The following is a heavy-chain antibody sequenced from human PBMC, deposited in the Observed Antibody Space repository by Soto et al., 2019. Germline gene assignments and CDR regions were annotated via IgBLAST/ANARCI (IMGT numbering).Heavy chain of an antibody. V-gene: IGHV3-23*01. Sequence: GGSLSLSCAASGFTFSSYAMSWVRQAPGKGLEWVSAISCSGGSTYYADSVKGRFTISRDNSKNTLYLQMNSLRAEDTAVYYCAKESPGYGEGGVEFDYWGQGTLVTVSS. CDR3: AKESPGYGEGGVEFDY. CDR2: ISCSGGST. D-gene: IGHD4-17*01. CDR1: GFTFSSYA. J-gene: IGHJ4*02.